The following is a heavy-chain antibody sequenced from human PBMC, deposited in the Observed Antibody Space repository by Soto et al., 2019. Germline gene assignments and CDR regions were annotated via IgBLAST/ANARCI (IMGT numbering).Heavy chain of an antibody. J-gene: IGHJ4*02. D-gene: IGHD2-15*01. V-gene: IGHV3-30*03. CDR3: AIEDKGYCSGGSCRNGYFDY. CDR2: ISYDGSNK. CDR1: GFTFSSHR. Sequence: PGGSLRLSCAASGFTFSSHRMSWVRQAPGKGPEWVAVISYDGSNKYYADSVKGRFTISRDNSKNTLYLQMNSLRAEDTAVYYCAIEDKGYCSGGSCRNGYFDYWGQGTLVTVSS.